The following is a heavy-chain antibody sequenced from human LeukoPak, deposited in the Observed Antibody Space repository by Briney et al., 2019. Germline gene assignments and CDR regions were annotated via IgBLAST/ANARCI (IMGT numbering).Heavy chain of an antibody. D-gene: IGHD1-14*01. J-gene: IGHJ6*03. Sequence: SETLSLTCTVSGGSISSSSYYWGWIRQPPGKGLEWIGSIYYSGSTYYNPSLKSRVTISVDTCKNQFSLKLSSVTAADTAVYYCARQTAGVAYYYYMDVWGKGTTVTVSS. V-gene: IGHV4-39*01. CDR3: ARQTAGVAYYYYMDV. CDR2: IYYSGST. CDR1: GGSISSSSYY.